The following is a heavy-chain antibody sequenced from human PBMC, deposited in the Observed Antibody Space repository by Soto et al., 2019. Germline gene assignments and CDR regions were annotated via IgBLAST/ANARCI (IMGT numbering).Heavy chain of an antibody. V-gene: IGHV4-59*01. CDR2: IYYSGST. Sequence: SETLSLTCTVSGGSISSYYWSWIRRPPGKGLEWSGYIYYSGSTNYNPSLKSRFTISVDTSKNEFSLKLSSVTAADTAVYYCARHGITYYYDSSGYSRWFDPWGQGTLVTVSS. J-gene: IGHJ5*02. CDR3: ARHGITYYYDSSGYSRWFDP. CDR1: GGSISSYY. D-gene: IGHD3-22*01.